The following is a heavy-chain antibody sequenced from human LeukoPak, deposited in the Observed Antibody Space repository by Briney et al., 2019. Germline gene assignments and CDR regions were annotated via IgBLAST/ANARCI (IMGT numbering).Heavy chain of an antibody. CDR1: GFTFDDNA. D-gene: IGHD2-8*02. CDR3: AKAPGLVGAFDI. J-gene: IGHJ3*02. CDR2: SSWNSGSI. V-gene: IGHV3-9*01. Sequence: GRSLRLSCAASGFTFDDNAMHWVRQAPGKGLGWVSGSSWNSGSIGYADSVKGRFTISRDNAKNSLYLQMNSLRVEDTALYYCAKAPGLVGAFDIWGQGTMVTVSS.